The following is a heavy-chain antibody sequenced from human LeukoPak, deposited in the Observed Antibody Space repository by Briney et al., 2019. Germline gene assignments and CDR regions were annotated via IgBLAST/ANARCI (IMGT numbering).Heavy chain of an antibody. D-gene: IGHD4-17*01. CDR3: ARHLYGDYESWYFDL. V-gene: IGHV4-39*01. J-gene: IGHJ2*01. CDR2: IYYSGST. Sequence: SETLSLTCTVSGGSISSSSYYWGWIRQPPGKGLEWIGSIYYSGSTYYNPSLKSRVTISVGTSKNQFSLKLSSVTAADTAVYYCARHLYGDYESWYFDLWGRGTLVTVSS. CDR1: GGSISSSSYY.